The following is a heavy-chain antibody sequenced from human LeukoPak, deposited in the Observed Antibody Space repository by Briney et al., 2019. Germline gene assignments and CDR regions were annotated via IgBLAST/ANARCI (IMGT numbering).Heavy chain of an antibody. V-gene: IGHV1-69*04. J-gene: IGHJ4*02. Sequence: SVKVSCKASGGTFSSYAISWVRRAPGQGLEWMGRIIPIFGIANYAQKFQGRVTITADKSTSTAYMELSSLRSEDTAVYYCASPGGEMATPDQPPYFDYWGQGTLVTVSS. CDR3: ASPGGEMATPDQPPYFDY. D-gene: IGHD5-24*01. CDR1: GGTFSSYA. CDR2: IIPIFGIA.